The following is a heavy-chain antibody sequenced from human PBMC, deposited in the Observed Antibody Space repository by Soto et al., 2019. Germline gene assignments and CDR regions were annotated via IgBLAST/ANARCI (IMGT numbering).Heavy chain of an antibody. D-gene: IGHD3-16*02. J-gene: IGHJ5*02. V-gene: IGHV3-23*01. CDR3: TTDRLMITFGGVIAWGWFDP. Sequence: GGSLRLSCAASGFPFRSYGMTWVRQAPGKGLEWVSTVSASGDKTYYADSVKGRFTISRDDSKNTLYLQMNSLKTEDTAVYYCTTDRLMITFGGVIAWGWFDPWGQGTLVTVSS. CDR2: VSASGDKT. CDR1: GFPFRSYG.